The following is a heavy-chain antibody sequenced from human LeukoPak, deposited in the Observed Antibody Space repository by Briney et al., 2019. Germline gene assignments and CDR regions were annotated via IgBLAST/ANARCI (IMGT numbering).Heavy chain of an antibody. CDR1: GYTFTSYG. CDR3: ARGAPFIAARAGGFDY. J-gene: IGHJ4*02. D-gene: IGHD6-6*01. Sequence: ASVKVSCKASGYTFTSYGISWVRQAPGQGLEWMGWISAYNGNTNYAQKLQGRVTMTTDTSTSTAYMELRSLRSDDTAVYYCARGAPFIAARAGGFDYWGQGTLVTVSS. CDR2: ISAYNGNT. V-gene: IGHV1-18*01.